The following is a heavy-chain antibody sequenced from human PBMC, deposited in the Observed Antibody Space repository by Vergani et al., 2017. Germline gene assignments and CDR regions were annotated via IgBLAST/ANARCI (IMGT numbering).Heavy chain of an antibody. CDR3: AKGGSGSYYNEDAFDI. CDR2: ISGRGGST. CDR1: GFTFSSYA. Sequence: EVQLLESGGGLVQPGGSLRLSCAASGFTFSSYAMSWVRQAPGKGLEWVSAISGRGGSTYYADSVKGRFTISRDNSKNTLYLQMNRLRAEDTAVYYFAKGGSGSYYNEDAFDIWGQGTMVTVSS. D-gene: IGHD3-10*01. J-gene: IGHJ3*02. V-gene: IGHV3-23*01.